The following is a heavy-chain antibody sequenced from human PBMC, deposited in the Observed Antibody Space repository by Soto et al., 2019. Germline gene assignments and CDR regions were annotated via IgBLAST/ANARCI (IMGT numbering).Heavy chain of an antibody. CDR3: ARDLGEIYCSGGSCPLQYYYYGMDV. Sequence: GSLRLSCAASGFTFSSYAMHWVRQAPGKGLEWVAVISYDGSNKYYADSVKGRFTISRDNSKNTLYLQMNSLRAEDTAVYYCARDLGEIYCSGGSCPLQYYYYGMDVWGQGTTVTVSS. CDR1: GFTFSSYA. D-gene: IGHD2-15*01. V-gene: IGHV3-30-3*01. CDR2: ISYDGSNK. J-gene: IGHJ6*02.